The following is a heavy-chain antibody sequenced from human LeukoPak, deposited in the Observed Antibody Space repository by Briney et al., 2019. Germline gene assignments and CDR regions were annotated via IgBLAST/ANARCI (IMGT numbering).Heavy chain of an antibody. V-gene: IGHV3-23*01. D-gene: IGHD3-10*01. Sequence: GGSLRLSCAASGFTFSSYAMSWVRQAPGKGLEWVSAISASGTATYYADSVKGRFAISRDNSGNTLFLQMNSLRADDTAVYYFVRRVKFDYWGQGTLVTVPS. CDR1: GFTFSSYA. CDR3: VRRVKFDY. CDR2: ISASGTAT. J-gene: IGHJ4*02.